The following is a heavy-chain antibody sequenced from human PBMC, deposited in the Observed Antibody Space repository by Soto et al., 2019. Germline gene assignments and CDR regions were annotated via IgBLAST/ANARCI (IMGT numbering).Heavy chain of an antibody. D-gene: IGHD2-2*01. Sequence: GGSLRLSCAASGFTFSSYSMNWVRQAPGKGLEWVSSISSSSSYIYYADSVKGRFTISRANAKNSMSLQMNSLRAEDTAVYYSARDTQTYCSSTSCLLYYYMDVWGKGTTVTVSS. CDR3: ARDTQTYCSSTSCLLYYYMDV. J-gene: IGHJ6*03. CDR1: GFTFSSYS. V-gene: IGHV3-21*01. CDR2: ISSSSSYI.